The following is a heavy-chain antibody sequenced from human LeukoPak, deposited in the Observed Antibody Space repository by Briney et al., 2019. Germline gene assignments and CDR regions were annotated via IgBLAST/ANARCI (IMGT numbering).Heavy chain of an antibody. J-gene: IGHJ6*02. CDR1: GYTLTELS. V-gene: IGHV1-24*01. CDR3: ATDSYYYYGMDV. Sequence: GASVKVSCKVSGYTLTELSMHWVRQAPGKGLEWMGGFDPEDGETIYAQKFQGRVTMTEDTSTDTAYMELSSLRSEDTAVYHCATDSYYYYGMDVWGQGTTVTVSS. CDR2: FDPEDGET.